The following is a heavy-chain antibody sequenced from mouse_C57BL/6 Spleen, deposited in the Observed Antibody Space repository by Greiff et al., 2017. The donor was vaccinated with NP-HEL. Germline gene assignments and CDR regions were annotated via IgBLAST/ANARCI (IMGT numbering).Heavy chain of an antibody. CDR2: IHPHSGST. D-gene: IGHD2-4*01. Sequence: QLQQSGAELVKPGASVKLSCKASGYTFTSYWMHWVKQRPGQGLEWIGMIHPHSGSTNYNEKFKSKATLTVDKSSSTAYMQLSSLTSEDSAVYYCARGFYYDYDGTWFAYWGQGTLVTVSA. V-gene: IGHV1-64*01. CDR3: ARGFYYDYDGTWFAY. CDR1: GYTFTSYW. J-gene: IGHJ3*01.